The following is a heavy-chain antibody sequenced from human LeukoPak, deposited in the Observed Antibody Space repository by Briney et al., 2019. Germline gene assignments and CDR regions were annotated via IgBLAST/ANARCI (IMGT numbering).Heavy chain of an antibody. CDR2: IYYSGST. V-gene: IGHV4-59*01. Sequence: PSETLSLTCTVPGDSINSYYWSWIRQPPGKGLEWLGYIYYSGSTNYNPTLKSRITISVDTSKNEFSLKLSSVTAADTAVYYCARWGEAAAGIYYWGQGTLVTVSS. CDR3: ARWGEAAAGIYY. D-gene: IGHD6-13*01. CDR1: GDSINSYY. J-gene: IGHJ4*02.